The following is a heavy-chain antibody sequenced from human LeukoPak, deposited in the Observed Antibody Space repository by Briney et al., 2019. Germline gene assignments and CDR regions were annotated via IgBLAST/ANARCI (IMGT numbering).Heavy chain of an antibody. Sequence: PGRSLRLSCAASGFTFSNYAMHWVRQAPGKGLEWVAVISYDGSNKYYADSVKGRFTISRDNSKNTLYLKMNSLRAEDTAVYYCARDREDYYYARDELHHWGQGTLDTVSS. D-gene: IGHD3-10*02. CDR2: ISYDGSNK. CDR3: ARDREDYYYARDELHH. J-gene: IGHJ1*01. CDR1: GFTFSNYA. V-gene: IGHV3-30-3*01.